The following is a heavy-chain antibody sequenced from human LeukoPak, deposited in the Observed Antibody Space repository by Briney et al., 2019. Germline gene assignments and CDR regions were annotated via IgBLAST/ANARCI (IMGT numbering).Heavy chain of an antibody. CDR2: ISTNGSRT. Sequence: GGSLRLSCAGSGFTFRNYAMHWVRQAPVTGLQYVSAISTNGSRTFYANSVKGRFTISRDNAKDTVYLQMDSLRADDTAVYYCVRDSFYTGYDRGFGYWGQGALVTVSS. V-gene: IGHV3-64*01. CDR3: VRDSFYTGYDRGFGY. D-gene: IGHD5-12*01. J-gene: IGHJ4*02. CDR1: GFTFRNYA.